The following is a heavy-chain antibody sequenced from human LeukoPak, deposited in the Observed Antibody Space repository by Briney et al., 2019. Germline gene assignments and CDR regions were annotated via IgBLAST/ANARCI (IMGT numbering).Heavy chain of an antibody. Sequence: SETLSLTCTVSGGSISSYYWSWIRQPPGKGLEWIGYIYYSGSTNYNPSPKSRVTISVDTSKNQFSLKLSSVTAADTAVYYCARTKPGYSSSWNPFDYWGQGTLVTVSS. CDR1: GGSISSYY. CDR3: ARTKPGYSSSWNPFDY. CDR2: IYYSGST. D-gene: IGHD6-13*01. V-gene: IGHV4-59*01. J-gene: IGHJ4*02.